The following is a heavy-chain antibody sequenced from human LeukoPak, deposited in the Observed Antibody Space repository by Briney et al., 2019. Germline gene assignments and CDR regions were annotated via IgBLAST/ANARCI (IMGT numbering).Heavy chain of an antibody. CDR3: ARDQRCSRYDGGCDQWYFDL. CDR2: IYHSGFT. Sequence: SETLSLTCTVSGGSVSGYYWSWLRQSPGQGLEWIGYIYHSGFTDYNPSLRSLLGISVDTSRNQFSLQLTSATAADTAMYYCARDQRCSRYDGGCDQWYFDLWGRGTLVTVSS. D-gene: IGHD5-12*01. CDR1: GGSVSGYY. V-gene: IGHV4-59*02. J-gene: IGHJ2*01.